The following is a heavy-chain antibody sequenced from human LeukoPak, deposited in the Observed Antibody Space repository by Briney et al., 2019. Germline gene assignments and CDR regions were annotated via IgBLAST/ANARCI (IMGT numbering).Heavy chain of an antibody. V-gene: IGHV4-39*07. CDR1: GGSISSSSYY. J-gene: IGHJ4*02. CDR2: IYYSGST. D-gene: IGHD3-10*01. CDR3: ARDLASRITMVRGVINDY. Sequence: PSETLSLTCTVSGGSISSSSYYWGWIRQPPGKGLEWIGSIYYSGSTYYNPSLKSRVIISVDTSKNQFSLKLSSVTAADTAVYYCARDLASRITMVRGVINDYWGQGTLVTVSS.